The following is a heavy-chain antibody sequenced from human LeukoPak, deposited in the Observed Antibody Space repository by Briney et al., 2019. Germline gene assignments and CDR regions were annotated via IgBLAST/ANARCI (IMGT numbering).Heavy chain of an antibody. J-gene: IGHJ4*02. CDR1: GGSFSGYY. CDR2: INHSVST. V-gene: IGHV4-34*01. Sequence: SETLSLTCAVYGGSFSGYYWSWIRQPPGKGLEWSGEINHSVSTNYNPSLKSRVTISVDPSKTQFSLKLSSVTAADTAVYYCASVAPTAGYSPPGYYGSGSRSNYYFDYWGQGTLVTVSS. CDR3: ASVAPTAGYSPPGYYGSGSRSNYYFDY. D-gene: IGHD3-10*01.